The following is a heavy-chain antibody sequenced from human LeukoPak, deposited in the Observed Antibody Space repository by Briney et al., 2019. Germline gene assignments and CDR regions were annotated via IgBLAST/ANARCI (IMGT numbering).Heavy chain of an antibody. Sequence: GGSLRLSCAASGFTFSSYAMSWVRQAPGKGLEWVSAISGSGGSTYYADSVKGRFTISRDNSKNRLYLQMNSLRAEDTAVYYCAKYFAAGLNFDYWGQGTLVTVSS. CDR2: ISGSGGST. J-gene: IGHJ4*02. V-gene: IGHV3-23*01. CDR3: AKYFAAGLNFDY. D-gene: IGHD6-13*01. CDR1: GFTFSSYA.